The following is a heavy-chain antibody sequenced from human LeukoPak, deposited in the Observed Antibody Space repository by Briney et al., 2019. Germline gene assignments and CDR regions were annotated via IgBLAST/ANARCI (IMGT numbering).Heavy chain of an antibody. V-gene: IGHV4-59*01. J-gene: IGHJ4*02. CDR3: ARDSGYFDWFCAY. CDR2: IYYSGST. CDR1: GGSISSYY. D-gene: IGHD3-9*01. Sequence: PSETLSLTCTVSGGSISSYYWSWIRQPPGKGLEWIGYIYYSGSTNYNPSLKSRVTISVDTSKNQFSLKLSSVTAADTAVYYCARDSGYFDWFCAYWGQGTLVTVSS.